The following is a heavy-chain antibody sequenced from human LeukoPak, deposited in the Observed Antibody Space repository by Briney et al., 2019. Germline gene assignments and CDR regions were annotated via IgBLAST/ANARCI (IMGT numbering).Heavy chain of an antibody. CDR1: GFTFDDYA. J-gene: IGHJ4*02. CDR3: AKPVCCSSSSRRVRGLYYFDY. CDR2: ISWNSGSI. Sequence: GRSLRLSCAASGFTFDDYAMHWVRQAPGKGLEWVSGISWNSGSIGYADSVKGRFTISRDNAKNSLYLQMNSLRADDTAVYYCAKPVCCSSSSRRVRGLYYFDYWGQGTLVTVSS. V-gene: IGHV3-9*01. D-gene: IGHD2-2*01.